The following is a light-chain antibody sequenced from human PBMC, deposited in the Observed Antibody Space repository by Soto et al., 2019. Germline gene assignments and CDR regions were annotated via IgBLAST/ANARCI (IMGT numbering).Light chain of an antibody. V-gene: IGLV2-14*01. J-gene: IGLJ1*01. CDR3: SSYTNNNTFV. CDR1: SSDVGGYNY. Sequence: QPASVSGSPGQSITISCTGTSSDVGGYNYVSWLQQHPGKAPKLMIYEVSNRPSEVSNRFSGSRSGNTASLTISGLQSEDEAEYYCSSYTNNNTFVFGTGTKVTVL. CDR2: EVS.